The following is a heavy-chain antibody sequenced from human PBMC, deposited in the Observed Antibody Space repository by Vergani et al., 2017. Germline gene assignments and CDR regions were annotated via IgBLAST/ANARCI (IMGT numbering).Heavy chain of an antibody. D-gene: IGHD4/OR15-4a*01. CDR2: MNPNSGNT. V-gene: IGHV1-8*03. CDR1: GYTFTSYD. Sequence: QVQLVLSGAEVKKPGASVKVSCKASGYTFTSYDINWVRQATGQGLEWMGWMNPNSGNTGYAQKFQGRVTITRNTSISTAYMELSSLRSEDTAVYYCARSTDYPDDYVSSDYFRRTLDVWGKGTTVTVS. J-gene: IGHJ6*03. CDR3: ARSTDYPDDYVSSDYFRRTLDV.